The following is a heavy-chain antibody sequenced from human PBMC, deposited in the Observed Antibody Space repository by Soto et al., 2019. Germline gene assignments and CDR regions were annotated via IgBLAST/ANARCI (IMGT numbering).Heavy chain of an antibody. CDR2: IYHSGST. D-gene: IGHD6-19*01. Sequence: SETLALTCTVSGFSISSSNYYWGWIRQPPGKGLEWIGNIYHSGSTYYNPSLKSRVTIAVDTSTNQFSLKLSHVTAADTALYYRARRRRLYSSGVDTWGQGTLFT. J-gene: IGHJ5*02. V-gene: IGHV4-39*01. CDR1: GFSISSSNYY. CDR3: ARRRRLYSSGVDT.